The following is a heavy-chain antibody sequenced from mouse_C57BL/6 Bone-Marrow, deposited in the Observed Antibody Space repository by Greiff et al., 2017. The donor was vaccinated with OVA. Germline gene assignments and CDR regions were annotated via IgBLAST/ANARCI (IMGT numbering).Heavy chain of an antibody. D-gene: IGHD2-2*01. Sequence: VMLVESGAELVRPGASVKLSCKASGYTFTDYYITWVKQRPGQGLEWIARIYPGSGNTYYNEKFQGKATLTVENSSSTAYMQLSSLTSEDSAVYFCARSRYVYDCFHYWGQGTTLTFSS. J-gene: IGHJ2*01. CDR3: ARSRYVYDCFHY. CDR2: IYPGSGNT. V-gene: IGHV1-76*01. CDR1: GYTFTDYY.